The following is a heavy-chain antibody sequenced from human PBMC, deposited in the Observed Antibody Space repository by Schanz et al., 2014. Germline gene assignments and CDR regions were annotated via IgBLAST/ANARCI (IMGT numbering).Heavy chain of an antibody. CDR3: ARIGGSVFDY. D-gene: IGHD3-10*01. Sequence: QVQLVESGGGLVKPGGSLRLSCAASGFIFSDYFMAWIRQPPGRGLEWVSYIGNGGVTIYYADSVKGRFTISRDNSKNSLYLQMNSLRAEDTAVYYCARIGGSVFDYWAQGTLVTVSS. CDR1: GFIFSDYF. J-gene: IGHJ4*02. V-gene: IGHV3-11*01. CDR2: IGNGGVTI.